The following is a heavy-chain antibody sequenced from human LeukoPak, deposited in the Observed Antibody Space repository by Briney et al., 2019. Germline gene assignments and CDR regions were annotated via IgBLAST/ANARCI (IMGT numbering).Heavy chain of an antibody. CDR3: ARVGGYDSSGYPDY. D-gene: IGHD3-22*01. CDR2: IYYSGST. J-gene: IGHJ4*02. V-gene: IGHV4-59*01. Sequence: SETLSLTCTVSRGSISSYYWSWIRQPPGKGLEWIGYIYYSGSTNYNPSLKSRVTISVDTSKNQFSLKLSSVTAADTAVYYCARVGGYDSSGYPDYWGQGTLVTVSS. CDR1: RGSISSYY.